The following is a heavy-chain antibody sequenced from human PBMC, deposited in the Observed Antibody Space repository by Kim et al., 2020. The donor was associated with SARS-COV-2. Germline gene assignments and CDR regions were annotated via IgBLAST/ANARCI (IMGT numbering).Heavy chain of an antibody. Sequence: GGSLRLSCAASGFTFSDYYMSWIRQAPGKGLEWVSYIRNSGSYKNYADSVKGRFTISRDNAKNSLYLQMNSLRAEDTAVYYCASITMVREVAPYWGQGTLVTVSS. V-gene: IGHV3-11*03. CDR3: ASITMVREVAPY. J-gene: IGHJ4*02. D-gene: IGHD3-10*01. CDR1: GFTFSDYY. CDR2: IRNSGSYK.